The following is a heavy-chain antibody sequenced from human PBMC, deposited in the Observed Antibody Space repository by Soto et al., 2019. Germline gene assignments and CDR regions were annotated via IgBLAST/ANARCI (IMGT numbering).Heavy chain of an antibody. V-gene: IGHV1-18*01. D-gene: IGHD5-12*01. CDR1: GYTFTSYG. CDR3: ASSLVATNFDY. CDR2: ISAYNGNT. J-gene: IGHJ4*02. Sequence: ASVKVSCKASGYTFTSYGISWVRQAPGQGLEWMGWISAYNGNTNYAQKLQGRVTMTTDTYTSTAYMELRSLRSDDTAVYYCASSLVATNFDYWGQGTLVTVSS.